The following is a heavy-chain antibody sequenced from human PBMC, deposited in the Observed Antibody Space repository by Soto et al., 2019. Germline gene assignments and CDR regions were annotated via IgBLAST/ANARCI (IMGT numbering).Heavy chain of an antibody. Sequence: SETLSHTCTVSGGSISSSSYYWGWIRQPPGKGLEWIGSIYYSGSTYYNPSLKSRVTISVDTSKNQFSLKLSSVTAADTAVYYCASPKIAFYNWFDPWGQGTLVTVSS. V-gene: IGHV4-39*01. CDR2: IYYSGST. J-gene: IGHJ5*02. CDR3: ASPKIAFYNWFDP. CDR1: GGSISSSSYY. D-gene: IGHD3-3*02.